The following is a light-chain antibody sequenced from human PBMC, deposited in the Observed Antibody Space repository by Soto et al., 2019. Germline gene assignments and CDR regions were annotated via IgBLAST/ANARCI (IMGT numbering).Light chain of an antibody. J-gene: IGKJ4*01. CDR3: QHYHYYSGA. CDR2: DAS. CDR1: QSMSRS. V-gene: IGKV1-5*01. Sequence: DTQMTQSPSTLSASVGDRVTITCRASQSMSRSLAWYQQKPGKAPNLIVYDASSLQTGVPARFSGSGSGTQFTLAISSLQPDDFATYYCQHYHYYSGAFGGGTKVEMK.